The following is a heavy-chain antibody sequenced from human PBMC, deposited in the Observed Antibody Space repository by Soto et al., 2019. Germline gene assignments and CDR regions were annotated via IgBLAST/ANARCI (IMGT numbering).Heavy chain of an antibody. CDR2: IIPIFGTA. CDR3: ARAAQPRDYYYGMDV. J-gene: IGHJ6*02. Sequence: QVQLVQSGAEVKKPGSSVKVSCKASGGTFSSYGISWVRQAPGQGLEWMGGIIPIFGTANYAQKFQGRVTITADESTSTAYMELGSLRSEDTAVYYCARAAQPRDYYYGMDVWGQGTTVTVSS. CDR1: GGTFSSYG. V-gene: IGHV1-69*12.